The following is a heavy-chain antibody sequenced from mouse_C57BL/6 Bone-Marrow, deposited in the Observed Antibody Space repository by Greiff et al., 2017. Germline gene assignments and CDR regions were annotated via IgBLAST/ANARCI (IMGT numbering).Heavy chain of an antibody. CDR2: IHPSDSDT. CDR1: GYTFTSYW. J-gene: IGHJ3*01. V-gene: IGHV1-74*01. Sequence: QVHVKQPGAELVKPGASVKVSCKASGYTFTSYWMHWVKQRPGQGLEWIGRIHPSDSDTNYNQKFKGKATLTVDKSSSTAYMQLSSLTSEDSAVYYCAIDGYFLFAYWGQGTLVTVSA. D-gene: IGHD2-3*01. CDR3: AIDGYFLFAY.